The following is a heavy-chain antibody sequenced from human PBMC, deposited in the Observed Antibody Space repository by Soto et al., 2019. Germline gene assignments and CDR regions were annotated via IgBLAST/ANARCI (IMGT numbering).Heavy chain of an antibody. J-gene: IGHJ5*02. CDR1: VYTFTSYG. D-gene: IGHD3-3*01. Sequence: XSVKVSCKASVYTFTSYGIHWVRQAPGQSLEWMGWINTGNGHTKYSQKFQGRVTITRDTSARTAYMELNSLRSEDTAVYYCASRGYDFWSGLDHWGQGTLVTVSS. V-gene: IGHV1-3*04. CDR3: ASRGYDFWSGLDH. CDR2: INTGNGHT.